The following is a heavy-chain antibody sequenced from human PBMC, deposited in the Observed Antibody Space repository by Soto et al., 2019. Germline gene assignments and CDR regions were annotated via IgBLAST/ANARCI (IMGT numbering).Heavy chain of an antibody. CDR2: IIPVFGTP. J-gene: IGHJ4*02. Sequence: QVQLEQSGSEVKKSGSSVKVSCKASGYSFSSHAITWVRQAPGQGLEWMGGIIPVFGTPSYAQKFQGRVTISADKSMNTSYLELRSLRSEETDVYYCARGGALSTSWYWGDGLDSWGQGTQVTVSS. D-gene: IGHD6-13*01. CDR3: ARGGALSTSWYWGDGLDS. V-gene: IGHV1-69*06. CDR1: GYSFSSHA.